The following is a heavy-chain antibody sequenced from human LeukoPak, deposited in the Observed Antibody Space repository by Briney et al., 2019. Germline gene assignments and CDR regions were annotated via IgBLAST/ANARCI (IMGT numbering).Heavy chain of an antibody. Sequence: PGGSLRLSCAASGFTFSTYTMNWVRQAPGKGLEWVSHISSSGTAIYYADSVKGRFTISRDNAKNTLYLQMNSLRAEDTAVYYCARGPSGYHNTGGQGTLVTVSS. J-gene: IGHJ4*02. CDR3: ARGPSGYHNT. D-gene: IGHD5-12*01. CDR1: GFTFSTYT. CDR2: ISSSGTAI. V-gene: IGHV3-48*01.